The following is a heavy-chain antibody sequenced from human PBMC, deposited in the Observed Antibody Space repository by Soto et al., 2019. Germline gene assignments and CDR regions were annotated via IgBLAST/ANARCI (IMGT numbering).Heavy chain of an antibody. D-gene: IGHD5-12*01. CDR1: GGSISSSSYY. CDR2: IYYSGST. V-gene: IGHV4-39*01. CDR3: ARSRPPPGGWLRLLGWFDP. J-gene: IGHJ5*02. Sequence: SETLSLTCTVSGGSISSSSYYWGWIRQPPGKGLEWIGSIYYSGSTYYNPSLKSRVTISVDTSKNQFSLKLSAVTAADTAVYYCARSRPPPGGWLRLLGWFDPWGQGTLVTVSS.